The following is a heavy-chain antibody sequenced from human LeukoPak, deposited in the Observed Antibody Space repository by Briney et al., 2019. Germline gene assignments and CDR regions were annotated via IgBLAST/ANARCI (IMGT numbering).Heavy chain of an antibody. V-gene: IGHV4-59*12. Sequence: SETLSLTCTVSGGSISSYYWSWIRQPPGKGLEWIGYIYYGGSTYYNPSLKSRVTISVDTSKNQFSLKLSSVTAADTAVYYCARVSGSSSWYSWFDPWGQGTLVTVSS. CDR2: IYYGGST. CDR3: ARVSGSSSWYSWFDP. CDR1: GGSISSYY. J-gene: IGHJ5*02. D-gene: IGHD6-13*01.